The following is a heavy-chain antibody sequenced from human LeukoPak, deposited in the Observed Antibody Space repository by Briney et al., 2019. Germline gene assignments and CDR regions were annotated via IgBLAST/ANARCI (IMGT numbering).Heavy chain of an antibody. D-gene: IGHD3-22*01. CDR3: ARGFDYYDSSGHFDY. J-gene: IGHJ4*02. CDR1: GYTFTSYG. V-gene: IGHV1-18*01. Sequence: GASVKVSCKASGYTFTSYGISWVRQAPGQGLEWMGWISAYNGNTNYAQKLQGRVTMTTDTSTSTAYMELRSLRSDDTAVYYCARGFDYYDSSGHFDYWGQGTLVTVSS. CDR2: ISAYNGNT.